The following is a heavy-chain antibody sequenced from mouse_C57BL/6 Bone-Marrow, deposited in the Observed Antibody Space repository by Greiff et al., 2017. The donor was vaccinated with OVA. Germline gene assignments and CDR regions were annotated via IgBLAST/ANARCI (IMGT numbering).Heavy chain of an antibody. CDR3: ARHGVYYGSSYGY. Sequence: EVQLVESGGDLVKPGGSLKLSCAASGFTFSSYGMSWVRQTPDKRLEWVATISSGGSSTYYPDSVKGRFTISRDNAKNTLYLQMSSLKSEDTAMYYCARHGVYYGSSYGYWGQGTTLTVSS. J-gene: IGHJ2*01. CDR1: GFTFSSYG. CDR2: ISSGGSST. V-gene: IGHV5-6*01. D-gene: IGHD1-1*01.